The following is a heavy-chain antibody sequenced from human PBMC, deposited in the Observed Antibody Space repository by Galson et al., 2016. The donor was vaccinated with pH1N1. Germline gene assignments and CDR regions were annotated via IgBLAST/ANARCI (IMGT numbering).Heavy chain of an antibody. CDR1: GFTFSTYW. D-gene: IGHD1-26*01. CDR3: SRGGGSSGPPNHAFDI. J-gene: IGHJ3*02. Sequence: SLRLSCAASGFTFSTYWMHWVRQAPGKGLVWVSRINSDGGGTSYADSVKGRFTISRDNAKNTLYLQMNTRRAEDTAVYYCSRGGGSSGPPNHAFDIWGQGTMVTVSS. CDR2: INSDGGGT. V-gene: IGHV3-74*01.